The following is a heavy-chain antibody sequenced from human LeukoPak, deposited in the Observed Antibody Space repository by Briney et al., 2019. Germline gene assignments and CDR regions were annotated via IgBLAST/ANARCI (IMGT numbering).Heavy chain of an antibody. CDR3: AKSGYRGSWHLHFDY. D-gene: IGHD6-13*01. Sequence: GGSLRLSCAASGFTFSNYGMHWVRQAPGKGLEWVAVISYDGSNEYYADSVKGRFTISRDNSKNTLYLQMNSLRAEDTAVYYCAKSGYRGSWHLHFDYWGQGTLVTVSS. J-gene: IGHJ4*02. CDR1: GFTFSNYG. V-gene: IGHV3-30*18. CDR2: ISYDGSNE.